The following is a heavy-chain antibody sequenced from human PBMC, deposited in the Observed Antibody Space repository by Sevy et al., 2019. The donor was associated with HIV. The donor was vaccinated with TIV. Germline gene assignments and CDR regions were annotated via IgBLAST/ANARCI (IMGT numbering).Heavy chain of an antibody. CDR2: ILYDGSDK. V-gene: IGHV3-30*03. Sequence: GGSLRLSCAASGFNFRIYAMHWVRQAPGKGLVWVAVILYDGSDKFYADSVKCRLNISRDNSKNMVFLQLNSLRGEDTAVYYCATGGEGATYGYWGQGTPVTVSS. CDR1: GFNFRIYA. D-gene: IGHD1-26*01. J-gene: IGHJ4*02. CDR3: ATGGEGATYGY.